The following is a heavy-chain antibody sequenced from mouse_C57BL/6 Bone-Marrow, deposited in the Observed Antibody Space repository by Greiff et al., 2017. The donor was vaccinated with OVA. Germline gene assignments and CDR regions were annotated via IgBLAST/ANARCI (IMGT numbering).Heavy chain of an antibody. J-gene: IGHJ1*03. CDR1: GFNIKDDY. Sequence: VQLQQSGAELVRPGASVKLSCTASGFNIKDDYMHWVKQRPEQGLEWIGWIDPENGDTEYASKFQGKATITADTSSNTAYLQLRSLTSEDTAVYYCTTFDWYFDVWGTGTTVTVSS. V-gene: IGHV14-4*01. CDR3: TTFDWYFDV. CDR2: IDPENGDT.